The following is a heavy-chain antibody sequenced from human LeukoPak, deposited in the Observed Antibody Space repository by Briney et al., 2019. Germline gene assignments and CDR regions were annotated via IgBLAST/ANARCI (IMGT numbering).Heavy chain of an antibody. J-gene: IGHJ5*02. CDR1: GFTFSDYY. Sequence: KPGGSLRLSCAASGFTFSDYYMSWIRQAPGKGLEWIGEINHSGSTNYNPSLKSRVTISVDTSKNQFSLKLSSVTAADTAVYYCARRTGYSSSWWLGNWIDPWGQGTLVTVSS. V-gene: IGHV4-34*01. D-gene: IGHD6-13*01. CDR3: ARRTGYSSSWWLGNWIDP. CDR2: INHSGST.